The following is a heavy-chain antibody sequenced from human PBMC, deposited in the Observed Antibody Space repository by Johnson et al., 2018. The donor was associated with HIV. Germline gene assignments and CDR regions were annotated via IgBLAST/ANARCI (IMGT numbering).Heavy chain of an antibody. CDR2: INWNSGSI. Sequence: VQLVESGGGVVRPGGSLRLSCAASGFTFDDYGMSWVRQAPGKGLEWVSGINWNSGSIGYADSVKGRFTISRDNAKNSLYLQMNSLRAEDTALYYCAKDKLELQGAAFDIWGQGTMVTVSS. J-gene: IGHJ3*02. CDR1: GFTFDDYG. D-gene: IGHD1-7*01. V-gene: IGHV3-20*04. CDR3: AKDKLELQGAAFDI.